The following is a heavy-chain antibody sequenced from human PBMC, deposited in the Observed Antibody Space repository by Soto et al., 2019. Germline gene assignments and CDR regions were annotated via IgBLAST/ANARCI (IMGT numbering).Heavy chain of an antibody. CDR1: GFTFSGYS. Sequence: EVQLVESGGGLVKPGGSLRLSCAASGFTFSGYSMNWVRQAPGKGLEWVSSISSSSSYIYYADSVKGRFTISRDNAKNSLYLQMNSLRAEDTAVYYCARDLGVVTYYGMDVWGQGTTVTVSS. D-gene: IGHD3-3*01. CDR3: ARDLGVVTYYGMDV. CDR2: ISSSSSYI. V-gene: IGHV3-21*01. J-gene: IGHJ6*02.